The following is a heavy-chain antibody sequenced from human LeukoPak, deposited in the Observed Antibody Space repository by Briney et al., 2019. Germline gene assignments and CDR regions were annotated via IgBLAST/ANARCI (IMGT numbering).Heavy chain of an antibody. CDR2: IIPIFGTA. J-gene: IGHJ5*02. CDR1: GGTFSSYA. D-gene: IGHD4-17*01. Sequence: SVKVSCKASGGTFSSYAISWVRQAPGQGLEWMGRIIPIFGTANYAQKLQGRVTITADKSTSTAYMELSSLRSEDTAVYYCARDPTVTTWVWFDPWGQGTLVTVSS. CDR3: ARDPTVTTWVWFDP. V-gene: IGHV1-69*06.